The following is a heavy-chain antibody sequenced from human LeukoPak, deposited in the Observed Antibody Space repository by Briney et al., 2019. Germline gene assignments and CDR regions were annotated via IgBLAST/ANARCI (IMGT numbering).Heavy chain of an antibody. CDR1: GFPLGYNG. V-gene: IGHV3-30*02. J-gene: IGHJ3*02. Sequence: GGSLGLSVEASGFPLGYNGIPWVGQAPDKGLGWVAFISDDGTTTFYADSVKGRITISRDNSKNTLYLQMNSLRADDTAVYYCAKDQGSGWFGGFDIWGQGTMVTVSS. D-gene: IGHD6-19*01. CDR2: ISDDGTTT. CDR3: AKDQGSGWFGGFDI.